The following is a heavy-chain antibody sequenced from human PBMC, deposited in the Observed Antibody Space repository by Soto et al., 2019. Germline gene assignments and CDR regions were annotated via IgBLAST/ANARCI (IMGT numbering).Heavy chain of an antibody. CDR3: ARRYGGTFDY. Sequence: PSETLSLTCTVSCGSISSYYWLWIRQPPGKGLEWIGYIYYSGSTNYNPSLKSRDTISVDTSKTQFSLKLSSVTAADTAVYYCARRYGGTFDYWGQGTLVTVSS. CDR1: CGSISSYY. D-gene: IGHD2-15*01. V-gene: IGHV4-59*08. CDR2: IYYSGST. J-gene: IGHJ4*02.